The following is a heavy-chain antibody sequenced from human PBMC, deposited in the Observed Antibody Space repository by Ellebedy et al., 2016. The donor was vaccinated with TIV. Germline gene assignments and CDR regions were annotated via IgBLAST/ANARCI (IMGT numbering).Heavy chain of an antibody. V-gene: IGHV4-59*13. J-gene: IGHJ4*02. D-gene: IGHD5-12*01. Sequence: SETLSLTXTVSGGSISSYYWSWIRQPPGKGLEWIGYIYYSGSTNYNPSLKSRVTISVDTSKNQFSLKLSSVTAADTAVYYCARDDSGYDPNFDYWGQGTLVTVSS. CDR3: ARDDSGYDPNFDY. CDR1: GGSISSYY. CDR2: IYYSGST.